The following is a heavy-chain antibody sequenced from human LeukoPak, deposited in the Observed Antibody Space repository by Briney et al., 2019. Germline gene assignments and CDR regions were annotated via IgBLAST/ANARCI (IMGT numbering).Heavy chain of an antibody. Sequence: GGSLRLSCAASGFTFSNYWMRWVRQAPGKGLEWVGRIKSKTDGGTTDYAAPVKGRFTISRDDSKNTLYLQMNSLKTEDTAVYYCTTAVWVVVAAINFDYWGQGTLVTVSS. J-gene: IGHJ4*02. CDR1: GFTFSNYW. D-gene: IGHD2-15*01. CDR2: IKSKTDGGTT. CDR3: TTAVWVVVAAINFDY. V-gene: IGHV3-15*01.